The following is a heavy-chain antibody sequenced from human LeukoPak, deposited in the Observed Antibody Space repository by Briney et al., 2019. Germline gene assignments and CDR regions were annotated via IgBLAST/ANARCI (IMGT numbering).Heavy chain of an antibody. CDR1: GGTFSSYA. CDR3: ASQRSYSSSWPRG. Sequence: SVKVSCKASGGTFSSYAISWVRQAPGQGLEWMGRIIPILGIANYAQKFQGRVTITADKSTSTAYMELSSLRSEDTAGYYCASQRSYSSSWPRGWGQGTLVTVSS. D-gene: IGHD6-13*01. CDR2: IIPILGIA. J-gene: IGHJ4*02. V-gene: IGHV1-69*04.